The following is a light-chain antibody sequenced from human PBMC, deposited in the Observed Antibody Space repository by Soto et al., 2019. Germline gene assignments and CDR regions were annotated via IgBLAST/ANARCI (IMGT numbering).Light chain of an antibody. V-gene: IGLV2-14*01. CDR2: EVT. CDR1: SSDIGGYNY. Sequence: QSALTQPASVSGSPGQSITVSCTGTSSDIGGYNYVSWYQQHPGKAPKLMVYEVTNRPSGVSNRFSGSKSGNTASLTISGLQPEDEADYYCSSYTSDSPWVFGGGTKLTVL. CDR3: SSYTSDSPWV. J-gene: IGLJ3*02.